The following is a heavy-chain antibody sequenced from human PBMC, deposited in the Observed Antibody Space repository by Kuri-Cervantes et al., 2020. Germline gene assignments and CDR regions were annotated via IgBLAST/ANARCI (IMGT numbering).Heavy chain of an antibody. CDR1: GGSISSGGYY. Sequence: SETLSLTCTVSGGSISSGGYYWSWIRQHPGKGLEWIGYIYYSGSTYYNPSLKSRVTISVDTSKNQFSLKLSSVTAADTALYYCAKDWREWFGENTWFDPWGQGTLVTVSS. CDR2: IYYSGST. J-gene: IGHJ5*02. V-gene: IGHV4-31*03. D-gene: IGHD3-10*01. CDR3: AKDWREWFGENTWFDP.